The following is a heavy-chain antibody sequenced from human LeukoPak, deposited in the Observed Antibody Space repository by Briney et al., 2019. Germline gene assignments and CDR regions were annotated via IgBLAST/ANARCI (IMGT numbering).Heavy chain of an antibody. V-gene: IGHV1-2*02. J-gene: IGHJ4*02. D-gene: IGHD3-9*01. CDR3: ARSPDILSGEKFDY. CDR1: GYTFTGYY. Sequence: ASVKVSCKASGYTFTGYYVHWVRQAPGQGLEWMGWMNPKSGGTNYAQKFEARVTMNRDTSISTAYMELSRLRFDDTAVYYCARSPDILSGEKFDYWGQGTLATVS. CDR2: MNPKSGGT.